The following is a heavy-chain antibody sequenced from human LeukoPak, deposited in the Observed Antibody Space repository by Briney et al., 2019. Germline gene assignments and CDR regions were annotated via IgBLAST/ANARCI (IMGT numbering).Heavy chain of an antibody. D-gene: IGHD3-22*01. J-gene: IGHJ4*02. CDR1: GYSFTGYF. V-gene: IGHV1-2*02. CDR2: IDPNSGDT. Sequence: DSVKVSCKASGYSFTGYFIHWVRQAPGQGLEWMGCIDPNSGDTKYAQKFQGRVSMPRDTSTRPAYMELSRLRSDDTAVYFCARSGSTGYSLDYWGQGILVTVSS. CDR3: ARSGSTGYSLDY.